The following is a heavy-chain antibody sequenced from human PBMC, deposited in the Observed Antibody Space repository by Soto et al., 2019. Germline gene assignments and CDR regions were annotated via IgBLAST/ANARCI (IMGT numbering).Heavy chain of an antibody. CDR3: ARSPEATVTAFDF. J-gene: IGHJ4*02. D-gene: IGHD4-17*01. CDR2: IYSSGST. V-gene: IGHV4-31*03. CDR1: GGSISSGGYY. Sequence: QVQLQESGPGLVKPSQTLSLTCTVSGGSISSGGYYWSWIRQHPGKGLEWFGYIYSSGSTYYNPSPWSRVSISVDPSNHQFSLKLSSVTAADTAVYYCARSPEATVTAFDFWGQGTLVTFSS.